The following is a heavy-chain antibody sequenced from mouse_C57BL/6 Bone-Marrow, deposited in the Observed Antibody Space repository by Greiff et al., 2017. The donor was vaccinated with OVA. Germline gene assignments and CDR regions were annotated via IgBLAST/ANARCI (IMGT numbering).Heavy chain of an antibody. V-gene: IGHV1-82*01. CDR3: ATYSNYVYFDV. D-gene: IGHD2-5*01. CDR2: IYPGDGDT. J-gene: IGHJ1*03. Sequence: VQLQQSGPELVKPGASVKISCKASGYAFSSSWMNWVKQRPGKGLEWIGRIYPGDGDTNYNGKFKGKATLTADKSSSTAYMQLSSLTSEDSAVYFCATYSNYVYFDVWGTGTTVTVSS. CDR1: GYAFSSSW.